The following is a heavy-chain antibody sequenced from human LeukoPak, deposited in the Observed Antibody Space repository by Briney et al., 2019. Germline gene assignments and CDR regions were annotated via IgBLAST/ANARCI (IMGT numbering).Heavy chain of an antibody. D-gene: IGHD3-10*01. J-gene: IGHJ6*02. V-gene: IGHV3-30*18. CDR1: GFTFSSYA. CDR2: ISYDGSNK. CDR3: AKDWERFGRSYYGMDV. Sequence: GGSLRLSCAASGFTFSSYAMSWVRQAPGKGLEWVAVISYDGSNKYYADSVKGRFTISRDNSKNTLYLQMNSLRAEDTAVYYCAKDWERFGRSYYGMDVWGQGTTVTVSS.